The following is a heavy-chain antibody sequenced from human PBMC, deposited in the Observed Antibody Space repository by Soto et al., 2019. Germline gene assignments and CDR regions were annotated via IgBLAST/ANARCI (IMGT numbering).Heavy chain of an antibody. CDR1: GGTFSSYA. V-gene: IGHV1-69*13. J-gene: IGHJ4*02. D-gene: IGHD5-12*01. CDR2: IIPIFGTA. CDR3: ARDGVEMATTSFDY. Sequence: GASVKVSCKASGGTFSSYAISWVRQAPGQGLEWMGGIIPIFGTANYAQKFQGRVTITADESTSTAYMELSSLRSEDTAVYYCARDGVEMATTSFDYWGQGTLVTVSS.